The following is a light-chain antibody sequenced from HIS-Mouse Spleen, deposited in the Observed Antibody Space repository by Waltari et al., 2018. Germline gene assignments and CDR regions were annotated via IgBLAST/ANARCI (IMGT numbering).Light chain of an antibody. CDR3: QQANSFPPGLT. J-gene: IGKJ4*01. Sequence: EIVLTQSPGTLSLSPGERATLSCRASQSVSSSYLAWYQQKPGQAPRLLIYGASSRATGIPDRFSGSGSGTDFTLTISRLEPEDFATYYCQQANSFPPGLTFGGGTKVEIK. CDR2: GAS. CDR1: QSVSSSY. V-gene: IGKV3-20*01.